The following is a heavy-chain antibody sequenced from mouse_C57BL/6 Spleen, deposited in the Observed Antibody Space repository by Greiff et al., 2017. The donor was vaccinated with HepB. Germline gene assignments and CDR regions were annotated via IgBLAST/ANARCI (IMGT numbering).Heavy chain of an antibody. J-gene: IGHJ2*01. V-gene: IGHV5-17*01. CDR2: ISSGSSTI. CDR3: ATLYGSSPDY. Sequence: VKLVESGGGLVKPGGSLKLSCAASGFTFSDYGMHWVRQAPEKGLEWVAYISSGSSTIYYADTVKGRFTISRDNAKNTLFLQMTSLRSEDTAMYYCATLYGSSPDYWGQGTTLTVSS. D-gene: IGHD1-1*01. CDR1: GFTFSDYG.